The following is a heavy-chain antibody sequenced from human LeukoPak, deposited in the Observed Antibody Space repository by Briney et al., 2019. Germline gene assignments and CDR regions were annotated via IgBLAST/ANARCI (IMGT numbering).Heavy chain of an antibody. Sequence: PGGSLRLSCAASGFTFSNAWMNWVRQAPWKELEWVGRIKRKPDGGPTDYSAPVKGRFTISRDDSKNTLYLQMNSLKTEDTAVYYCTTNDAFDIWGQGTMVIVYS. J-gene: IGHJ3*02. V-gene: IGHV3-15*01. CDR2: IKRKPDGGPT. CDR1: GFTFSNAW. CDR3: TTNDAFDI.